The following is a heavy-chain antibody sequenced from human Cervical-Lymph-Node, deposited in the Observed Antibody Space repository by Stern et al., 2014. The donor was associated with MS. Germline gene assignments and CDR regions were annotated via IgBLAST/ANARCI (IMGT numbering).Heavy chain of an antibody. D-gene: IGHD5-12*01. V-gene: IGHV3-74*01. CDR1: GFTFSSHW. CDR3: AREEYSGYHFDY. Sequence: VQLVQSGGGLIQPGGSLRLSCAASGFTFSSHWMNWVRQAPGKGLVWVSRISSSGRDTTYADSVKGRFTISRDNAKNTLFLQMNSLRAEDTAVYYCAREEYSGYHFDYWGQGSLVTVSS. CDR2: ISSSGRDT. J-gene: IGHJ4*02.